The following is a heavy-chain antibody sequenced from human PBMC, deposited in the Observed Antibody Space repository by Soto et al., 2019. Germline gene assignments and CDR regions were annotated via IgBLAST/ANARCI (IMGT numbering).Heavy chain of an antibody. CDR3: XXXXXXGPLDH. V-gene: IGHV4-39*01. Sequence: QLQLQESGPGQVKPSETLSLTCTVSGGSISSSSNNWGWIRQPPGKGLEWIGKIHYSENTYYNPPXXXXXXXXXXXXXXXXXXXXXXXXXXXXXXXXXXXXXXXGPLDHWGQGTLVTVSS. D-gene: IGHD4-17*01. CDR1: GGSISSSSNN. CDR2: IHYSENT. J-gene: IGHJ4*02.